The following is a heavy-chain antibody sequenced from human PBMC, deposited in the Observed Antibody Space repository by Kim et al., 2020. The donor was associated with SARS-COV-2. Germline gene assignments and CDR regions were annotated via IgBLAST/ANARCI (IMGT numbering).Heavy chain of an antibody. J-gene: IGHJ2*01. Sequence: GGSLRLSCAASGFTFDDYGMSWVRQVPGKGLEWVSGINWNSGSLGYADSVKGRFTISRDNGKNSLYLQMNSLRVDDTAVYHCARRGSSRWTHFEFDVWGRGTLVTVS. D-gene: IGHD6-19*01. CDR3: ARRGSSRWTHFEFDV. V-gene: IGHV3-20*01. CDR2: INWNSGSL. CDR1: GFTFDDYG.